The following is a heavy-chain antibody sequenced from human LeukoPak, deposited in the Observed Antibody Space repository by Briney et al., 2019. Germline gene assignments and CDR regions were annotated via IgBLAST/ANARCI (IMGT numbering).Heavy chain of an antibody. V-gene: IGHV1-8*01. J-gene: IGHJ4*02. CDR1: GYTFTSYD. Sequence: ASVKVSCKASGYTFTSYDINWVRQATGQGLEWMGWMNPNSGNTGYAQKFQGRVTMTRNTSISTAYMELSSLRSEDTAVYYCARAYSSWYVFDYWGQGTLVTVSS. D-gene: IGHD6-13*01. CDR3: ARAYSSWYVFDY. CDR2: MNPNSGNT.